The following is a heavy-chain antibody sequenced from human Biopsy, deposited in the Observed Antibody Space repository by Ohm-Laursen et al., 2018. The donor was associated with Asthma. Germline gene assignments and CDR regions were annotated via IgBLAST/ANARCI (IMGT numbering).Heavy chain of an antibody. CDR2: IMTVFGTT. V-gene: IGHV1-69*01. CDR3: ARCQVGYSSGWSLLLKKIYYSGMDV. CDR1: GGTFSNFA. D-gene: IGHD6-19*01. J-gene: IGHJ6*02. Sequence: SSVKASCKAPGGTFSNFAISWVRQAPGQGLEWLEGIMTVFGTTNYAQKFQGRVTITADESTSTAYMEVTSLRSEDTAIYYCARCQVGYSSGWSLLLKKIYYSGMDVWGQGTAVTVSS.